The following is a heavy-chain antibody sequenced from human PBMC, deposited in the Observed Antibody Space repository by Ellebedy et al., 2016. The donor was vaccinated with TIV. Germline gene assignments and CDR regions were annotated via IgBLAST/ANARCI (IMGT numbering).Heavy chain of an antibody. V-gene: IGHV1-18*04. CDR2: ISAYNGNT. Sequence: AASVKVSCKASGYTFTSYGITWVRQAPGQGLEWMGWISAYNGNTNYAQTFQGRVTMTTDTSTTTAYMELRSLSSDDTAVYYCARSGLYSSGWYGQYWGQGTLVTVSS. CDR3: ARSGLYSSGWYGQY. D-gene: IGHD6-19*01. J-gene: IGHJ4*02. CDR1: GYTFTSYG.